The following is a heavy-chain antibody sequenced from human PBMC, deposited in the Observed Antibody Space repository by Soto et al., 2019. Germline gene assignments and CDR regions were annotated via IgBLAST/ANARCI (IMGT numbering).Heavy chain of an antibody. CDR3: VRRQYLDY. CDR1: GFTFGDYA. V-gene: IGHV3-49*03. CDR2: IRSKAYGGAT. Sequence: EVQLVESGGGLVQPGRSLRLSCTGSGFTFGDYAMSWFRQAPGKGLEWVGVIRSKAYGGATEYAASVKGRFTISRDDSKSTAYLQMNSLKTDDTAVYYCVRRQYLDYWGQGTLVTVSS. J-gene: IGHJ4*02.